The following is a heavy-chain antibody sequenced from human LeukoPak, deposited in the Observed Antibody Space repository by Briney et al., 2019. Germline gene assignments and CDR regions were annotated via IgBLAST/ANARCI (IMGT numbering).Heavy chain of an antibody. V-gene: IGHV1-24*01. CDR2: FDPEDGET. J-gene: IGHJ4*02. D-gene: IGHD2-15*01. CDR3: ATFETSGGYCSGGSCYIY. Sequence: GASVKVSCEVSGYTLTELSMHWVRQAPGKGLEWMGGFDPEDGETIYAQKFQGRVTMTEDTSTDTAYMELSSLRSEDTAVYYCATFETSGGYCSGGSCYIYWGQGTLVTVSS. CDR1: GYTLTELS.